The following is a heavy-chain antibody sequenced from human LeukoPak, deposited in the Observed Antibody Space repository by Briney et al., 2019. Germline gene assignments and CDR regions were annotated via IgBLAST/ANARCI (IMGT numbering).Heavy chain of an antibody. D-gene: IGHD5-12*01. CDR1: NGSISSGSYY. CDR3: ARGGDIVATLDY. Sequence: PSETLSLTCTVSNGSISSGSYYWSWIRQPAGKGLEWIGRIYTSGSTNYNPSLKSRVTISVDTSKNQFSLKLSSVTAADTAVYYCARGGDIVATLDYWGQGTLVTVSS. CDR2: IYTSGST. J-gene: IGHJ4*02. V-gene: IGHV4-61*02.